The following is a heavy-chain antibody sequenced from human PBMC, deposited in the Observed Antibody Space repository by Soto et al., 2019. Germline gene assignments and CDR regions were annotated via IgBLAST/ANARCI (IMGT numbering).Heavy chain of an antibody. D-gene: IGHD2-2*01. CDR3: AVASLTWLFDY. V-gene: IGHV4-34*01. J-gene: IGHJ4*02. CDR1: GGSFRGYY. CDR2: INHREST. Sequence: SETLSLTCAVYGGSFRGYYWRWIRQPPGKGLEWIGEINHRESTNYKQSLKSRVTISVDTPKNPLSLKLCSVTAADTPVYYCAVASLTWLFDYWGQGTLVTVSS.